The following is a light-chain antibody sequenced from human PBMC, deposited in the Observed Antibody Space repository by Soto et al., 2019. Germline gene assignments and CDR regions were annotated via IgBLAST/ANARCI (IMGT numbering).Light chain of an antibody. CDR2: AAS. Sequence: DIQMTQSPSTLSASVGDRVTITCRASQSIHSWLAWHQQKPGKAPKVLIHAASSLESGVPLRFSGSGSGTEFTLTISSLQPDDFATYFCQQYNDYPWTFGRGTKVEIK. J-gene: IGKJ1*01. V-gene: IGKV1-5*03. CDR1: QSIHSW. CDR3: QQYNDYPWT.